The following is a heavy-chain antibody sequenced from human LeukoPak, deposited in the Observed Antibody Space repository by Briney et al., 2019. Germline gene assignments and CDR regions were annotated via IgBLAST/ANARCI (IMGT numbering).Heavy chain of an antibody. V-gene: IGHV1-24*01. Sequence: ASVKVSCKVSGYTLTELSMHWVRQAPGKGLEWMGGFDPEDGETIYAQKFQGRVTMTEDTSTDTAYMELSSLRSEDTAVYYCATVSTVTTEGNWIDPWGQGTLVTVSS. CDR1: GYTLTELS. D-gene: IGHD4-17*01. J-gene: IGHJ5*02. CDR3: ATVSTVTTEGNWIDP. CDR2: FDPEDGET.